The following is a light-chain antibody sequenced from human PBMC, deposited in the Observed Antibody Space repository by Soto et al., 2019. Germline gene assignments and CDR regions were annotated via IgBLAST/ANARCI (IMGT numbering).Light chain of an antibody. CDR1: NSNIGSNT. V-gene: IGLV1-44*01. CDR2: TNN. Sequence: QSVLTQPPSASGTPGQRVTISCSGSNSNIGSNTVNWYQQVPGTAPKLPIYTNNVRFSGVPDRFSGSKSGTSASLAISGLQSEDEADYYCAAWDDSLNGVVFGGGTKLTVL. J-gene: IGLJ2*01. CDR3: AAWDDSLNGVV.